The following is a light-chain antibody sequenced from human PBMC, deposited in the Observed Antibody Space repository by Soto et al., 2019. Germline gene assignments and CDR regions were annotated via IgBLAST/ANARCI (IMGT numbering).Light chain of an antibody. Sequence: QSALTQPASVSGSPGQSITISCTGTSSDVGHYNYVSWYQQPPGKAPKLMIYEVNNRPSGVSNRFSGSKSGNTASLTISGLQPEDEADYYCSSYTRNTTYVFGTGTKVTVL. J-gene: IGLJ1*01. CDR2: EVN. CDR1: SSDVGHYNY. CDR3: SSYTRNTTYV. V-gene: IGLV2-14*01.